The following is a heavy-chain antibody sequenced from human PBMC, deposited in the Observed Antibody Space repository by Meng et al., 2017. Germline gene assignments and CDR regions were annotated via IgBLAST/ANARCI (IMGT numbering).Heavy chain of an antibody. CDR1: GYTFTSYT. CDR3: ARVGVTTEQETYYYYGMDV. D-gene: IGHD4-17*01. V-gene: IGHV1-69*02. J-gene: IGHJ6*02. Sequence: SVKVSCKASGYTFTSYTISWVRQAPGQGLEWMGRIIPILGIANYAQKFQGRVTITADKSTSTAYMELSSLRSEDTAVYYCARVGVTTEQETYYYYGMDVWGQGTTVTVSS. CDR2: IIPILGIA.